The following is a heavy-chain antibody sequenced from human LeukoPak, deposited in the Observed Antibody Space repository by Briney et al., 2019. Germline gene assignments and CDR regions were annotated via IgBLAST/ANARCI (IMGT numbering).Heavy chain of an antibody. CDR3: ARESESSGWYDY. CDR2: ISGDGSST. D-gene: IGHD6-19*01. CDR1: GFMFHDYA. Sequence: GGSLGLSCAAPGFMFHDYAIHWVRPAPGKGLEWVSLISGDGSSTFYADSVKGRFTISRDNSKNSLYLQMNSLRSDDTALYYCARESESSGWYDYWGQGTLVTVSS. J-gene: IGHJ4*02. V-gene: IGHV3-43*02.